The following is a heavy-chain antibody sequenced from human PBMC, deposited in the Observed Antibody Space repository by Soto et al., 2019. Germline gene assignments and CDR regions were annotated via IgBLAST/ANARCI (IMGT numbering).Heavy chain of an antibody. CDR1: GYTFTSYF. CDR2: ISAYNGNT. CDR3: ARDLRPSDY. Sequence: QVQLVQSGAEVKKPGASVKVSCKASGYTFTSYFISWVRQAPGQGLEWMGWISAYNGNTNYVQKLQGRGTMTTDTSTSTADRELRSLRADDAAVDYCARDLRPSDYWGQGTLVTVSS. V-gene: IGHV1-18*01. J-gene: IGHJ4*02.